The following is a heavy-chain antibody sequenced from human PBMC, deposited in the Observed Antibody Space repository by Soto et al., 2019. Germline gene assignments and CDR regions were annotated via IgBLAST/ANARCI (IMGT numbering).Heavy chain of an antibody. D-gene: IGHD2-15*01. J-gene: IGHJ6*02. Sequence: PSQTLSLTCVGSGDTVSSNSVAWNWVRQSPSRGLEWLGRTYYRSRWYSDYAVSVRSRIDINADTSKNQVSLQLNFVTPEDTAVYYCARSEEDSDYYYYGMDVWGQGTTVTVSS. CDR1: GDTVSSNSVA. CDR3: ARSEEDSDYYYYGMDV. CDR2: TYYRSRWYS. V-gene: IGHV6-1*01.